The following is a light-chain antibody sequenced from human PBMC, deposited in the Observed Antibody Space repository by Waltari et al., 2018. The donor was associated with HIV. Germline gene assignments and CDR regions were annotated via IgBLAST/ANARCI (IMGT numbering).Light chain of an antibody. CDR2: GNN. V-gene: IGLV1-40*01. CDR1: SSNIGARYD. J-gene: IGLJ1*01. Sequence: QSVLTQPPSVSGAPGQRVTISCTGSSSNIGARYDVHWYQQLPGTAPKLLISGNNNRPSGVPDRFSGSKSGTSASLAITGLQSEDEADYYCQSYDSSLSGYVFGTGTKVTVL. CDR3: QSYDSSLSGYV.